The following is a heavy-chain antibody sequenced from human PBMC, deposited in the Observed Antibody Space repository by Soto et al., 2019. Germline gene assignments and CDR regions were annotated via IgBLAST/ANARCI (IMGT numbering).Heavy chain of an antibody. J-gene: IGHJ4*02. V-gene: IGHV4-34*01. Sequence: QVQLQQWGAGLFKPSETLSLTCAVDGGSFSCYYWTWIRQPPGTGLEWIGEINHSVSTNYNPSRKSRVTISVYTSKNQFSLKLTSVTAADTAVYYCARDKITGLFDYWGQGTLVTVSS. D-gene: IGHD2-8*02. CDR3: ARDKITGLFDY. CDR1: GGSFSCYY. CDR2: INHSVST.